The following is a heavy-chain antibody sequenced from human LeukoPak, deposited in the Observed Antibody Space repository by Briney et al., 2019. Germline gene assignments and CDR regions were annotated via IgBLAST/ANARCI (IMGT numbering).Heavy chain of an antibody. Sequence: PGGSLRLSCAASGFAFSKYWMSWVRQAPGKGLEWVANIKEDGSIEDYADSVKGRFTVSRDNAKNSLYLQMNSLRVEDTAVYYCVSQQLAPPWGQGTLATVSS. CDR3: VSQQLAPP. CDR2: IKEDGSIE. D-gene: IGHD5-24*01. J-gene: IGHJ5*02. CDR1: GFAFSKYW. V-gene: IGHV3-7*01.